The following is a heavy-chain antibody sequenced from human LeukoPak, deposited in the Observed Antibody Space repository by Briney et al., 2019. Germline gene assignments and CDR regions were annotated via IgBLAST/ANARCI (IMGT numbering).Heavy chain of an antibody. D-gene: IGHD3-10*01. CDR1: GFTFSSYG. V-gene: IGHV3-23*01. Sequence: PGGSLRLSCAASGFTFSSYGMSWVRQAPGKGLEWVPAISGSGGSTYYADSVKGRFTISRDNSKNTLYLQMNSLRAEDTAVYYCAKDRGGRYYYGSGSYYNWGQGTLVTVSS. J-gene: IGHJ4*02. CDR2: ISGSGGST. CDR3: AKDRGGRYYYGSGSYYN.